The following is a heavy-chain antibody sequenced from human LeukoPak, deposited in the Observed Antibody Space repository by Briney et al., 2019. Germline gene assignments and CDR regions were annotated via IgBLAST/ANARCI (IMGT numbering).Heavy chain of an antibody. CDR3: ARAWGQLELRT. CDR1: GGSISSGGYY. D-gene: IGHD1-7*01. V-gene: IGHV4-30-2*01. CDR2: IYHSGST. J-gene: IGHJ5*02. Sequence: SETLSLTCTVSGGSISSGGYYWSWIRQPPGKGREWIGYIYHSGSTYYNPSLKSRVTISVDRSKNQFSLKLSSVTAADTAVYYCARAWGQLELRTWGQGTLVTVSS.